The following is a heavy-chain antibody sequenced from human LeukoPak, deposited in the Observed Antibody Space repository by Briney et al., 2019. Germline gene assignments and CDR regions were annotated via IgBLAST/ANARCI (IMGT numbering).Heavy chain of an antibody. CDR3: ARDNGRIAARFDY. J-gene: IGHJ4*02. CDR1: GFTFSSYS. V-gene: IGHV3-48*04. Sequence: PGGSLRLSCAASGFTFSSYSMNWVRQAPGKGLEWVSYISSSGSTIYYADSVKGRFTISRDNAKNSLYLQMNSLRAEDTAVYYCARDNGRIAARFDYWGQGTLVTVSS. D-gene: IGHD6-6*01. CDR2: ISSSGSTI.